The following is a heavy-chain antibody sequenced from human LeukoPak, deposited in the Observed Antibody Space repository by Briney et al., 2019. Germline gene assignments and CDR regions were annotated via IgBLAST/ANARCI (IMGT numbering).Heavy chain of an antibody. CDR1: GFTFSRYA. J-gene: IGHJ4*02. Sequence: GGSLRLSCAASGFTFSRYAMGWVRQAPGKGLVWVSAFKSDGGGTIYADSVKGRFTMSRDNAKNTVYLQMNSLRAEDTAVYYCARAFASALADWGQGTLVTVSS. CDR3: ARAFASALAD. D-gene: IGHD3-3*01. V-gene: IGHV3-74*01. CDR2: FKSDGGGT.